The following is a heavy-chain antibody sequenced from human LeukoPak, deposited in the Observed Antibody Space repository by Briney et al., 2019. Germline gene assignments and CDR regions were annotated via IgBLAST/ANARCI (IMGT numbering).Heavy chain of an antibody. J-gene: IGHJ4*02. CDR2: IYTSGST. V-gene: IGHV4-4*07. CDR1: GGSISSYY. D-gene: IGHD5-18*01. CDR3: ARDKEYSPDY. Sequence: WETLSLTCTVSGGSISSYYWSWIRQPAGKGLEWIGRIYTSGSTNYNPSLKSRVTMSVDTSKTQFSLKLSSVTAATPAVYSCARDKEYSPDYWGQGTLVTVSS.